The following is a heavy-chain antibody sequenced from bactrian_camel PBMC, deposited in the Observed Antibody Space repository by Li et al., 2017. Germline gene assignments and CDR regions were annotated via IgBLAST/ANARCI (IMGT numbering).Heavy chain of an antibody. CDR1: GTPYRSVS. CDR3: AADIAPKDGGVWYGDYTN. D-gene: IGHD3*01. Sequence: HVQLVESGGGSVQAGGSLSLSCALSGTPYRSVSMAWFRQGLLGKEREGVAAIWTGGGTTYYADSVKGRFTISQDNSKNTLYLQMNSLKPEDTGMYYCAADIAPKDGGVWYGDYTNWGQGTQVTVS. CDR2: IWTGGGTT. V-gene: IGHV3S54*01. J-gene: IGHJ4*01.